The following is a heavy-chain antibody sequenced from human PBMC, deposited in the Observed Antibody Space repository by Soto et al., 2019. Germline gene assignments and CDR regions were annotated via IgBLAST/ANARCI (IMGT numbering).Heavy chain of an antibody. V-gene: IGHV4-39*01. CDR2: IYYSGST. D-gene: IGHD2-8*02. J-gene: IGHJ4*02. Sequence: SETLSLTCTVSGGSISSSSYYWGWIRQPPGKGLEWIGSIYYSGSTYYNPSLKSRVTISVDTSKNQFSLKLSSVTAADTAVYYCASLNLLARFDYWGQGTLVTVSS. CDR1: GGSISSSSYY. CDR3: ASLNLLARFDY.